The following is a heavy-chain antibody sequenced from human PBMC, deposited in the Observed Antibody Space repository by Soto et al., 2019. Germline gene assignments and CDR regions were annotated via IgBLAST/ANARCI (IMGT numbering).Heavy chain of an antibody. CDR3: ARDPRHNLGKLSGGAFDI. CDR2: TYYRSKWYN. Sequence: TQTLSLTCAISGDSVSSNSAAWNWIRQSPSRGLGWLGRTYYRSKWYNDYAVSVKSRITINPDTSKNQFSLQLNSVTPEDTAVYYCARDPRHNLGKLSGGAFDIWGQGTMVTVSS. V-gene: IGHV6-1*01. CDR1: GDSVSSNSAA. D-gene: IGHD3-16*02. J-gene: IGHJ3*02.